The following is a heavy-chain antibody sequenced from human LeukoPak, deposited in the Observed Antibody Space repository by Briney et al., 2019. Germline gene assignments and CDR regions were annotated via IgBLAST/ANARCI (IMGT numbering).Heavy chain of an antibody. CDR3: ATRASMIVVIEELGAFDI. CDR2: FDPEDGET. V-gene: IGHV1-24*01. CDR1: GYTLTELS. D-gene: IGHD3-22*01. J-gene: IGHJ3*02. Sequence: ASVKVSCKVSGYTLTELSIHWVRQAPGKGLEWMGGFDPEDGETIYAQKFQGRVTMTEDTSTDTAYMKLSSLRSEDTAVYYCATRASMIVVIEELGAFDIWGQGTMVTVSS.